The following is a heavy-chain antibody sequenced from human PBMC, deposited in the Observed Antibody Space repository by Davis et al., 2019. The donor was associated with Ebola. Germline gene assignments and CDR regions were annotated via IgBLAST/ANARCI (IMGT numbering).Heavy chain of an antibody. J-gene: IGHJ6*03. Sequence: GESLKISCKGSGYNFNTYWIGWVRQMPGKGLEWMGIIYPGDSDTRYSPTFQGQVTISVDKSINTAHLQWSGLRASDTAMYYCARLPRSAYYHSYYMDVWGKGTTVTVSS. CDR2: IYPGDSDT. CDR3: ARLPRSAYYHSYYMDV. V-gene: IGHV5-51*01. CDR1: GYNFNTYW.